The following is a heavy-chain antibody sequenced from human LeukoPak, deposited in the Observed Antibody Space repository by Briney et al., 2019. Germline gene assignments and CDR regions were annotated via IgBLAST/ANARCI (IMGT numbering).Heavy chain of an antibody. J-gene: IGHJ5*02. CDR2: IYYSGST. D-gene: IGHD6-13*01. V-gene: IGHV4-59*08. CDR3: ARHGRYIAAAGGWFDP. Sequence: SETLSLTRTVSGGSISSYYWSWIRQPPGKGLEWIGYIYYSGSTNYNPSLKSRVTISVDTSKNQFSLKLSSVTAADTAVYYCARHGRYIAAAGGWFDPWGQGTLVTVSS. CDR1: GGSISSYY.